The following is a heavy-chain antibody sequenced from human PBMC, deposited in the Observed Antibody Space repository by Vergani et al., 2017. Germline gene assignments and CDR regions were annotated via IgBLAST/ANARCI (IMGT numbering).Heavy chain of an antibody. CDR1: GFTFSSYE. D-gene: IGHD2-2*01. Sequence: EVQLVESGGGLVQPGGSLRLSCAASGFTFSSYEMNWVRQAPGKGLEWVSYISSSGSTIYYADSVKGRFTISRDNAKDSLYLQMHSLRAEDTAVYYCARCSAAFYYYYYMDVWGKGTTVTVSS. J-gene: IGHJ6*03. CDR3: ARCSAAFYYYYYMDV. V-gene: IGHV3-48*03. CDR2: ISSSGSTI.